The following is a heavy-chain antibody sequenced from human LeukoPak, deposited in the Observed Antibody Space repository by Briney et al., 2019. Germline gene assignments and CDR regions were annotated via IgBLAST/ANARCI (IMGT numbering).Heavy chain of an antibody. D-gene: IGHD3-9*01. CDR1: GYTFTSYD. Sequence: GASVKVSCKASGYTFTSYDINWVRQATGQGLEWMGWMNPNSGNTGYAQKFQGRVTMTRNTSISTAYMELSSLRSEDTAVYYCARGDILTGYYSGYYYYGMDVWGQGTTVTVSS. V-gene: IGHV1-8*01. J-gene: IGHJ6*02. CDR2: MNPNSGNT. CDR3: ARGDILTGYYSGYYYYGMDV.